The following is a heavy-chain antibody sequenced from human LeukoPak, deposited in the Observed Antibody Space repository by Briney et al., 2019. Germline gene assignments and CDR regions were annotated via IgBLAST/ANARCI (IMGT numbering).Heavy chain of an antibody. CDR3: ARDYYDSSGYRKFDY. CDR2: IIPILGIA. D-gene: IGHD3-22*01. V-gene: IGHV1-69*04. CDR1: GGTFSSYA. J-gene: IGHJ4*02. Sequence: GASVKVSCKASGGTFSSYAICWVRQAPGQGLEWMGRIIPILGIANYAQKFQGRVTITADKSTSTAYMELSSLRSEDTAVYYCARDYYDSSGYRKFDYWGQGTLVTVSS.